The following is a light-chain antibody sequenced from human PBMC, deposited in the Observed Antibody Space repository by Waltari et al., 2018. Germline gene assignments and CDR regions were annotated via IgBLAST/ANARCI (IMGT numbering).Light chain of an antibody. Sequence: QSALTQPPPASGSPGQSVTISCTGTSSDVGGHNFVSWYQQHPGKVPKLMIHEVSKRPSGVPDRFSGSKSGDTVSLTVSGLQAEDEADYYCTSYAGSNILVFGGGTKLTVL. V-gene: IGLV2-8*01. CDR2: EVS. CDR1: SSDVGGHNF. J-gene: IGLJ2*01. CDR3: TSYAGSNILV.